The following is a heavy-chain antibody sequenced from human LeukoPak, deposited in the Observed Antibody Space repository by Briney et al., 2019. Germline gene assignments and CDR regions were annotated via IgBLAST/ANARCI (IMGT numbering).Heavy chain of an antibody. CDR2: INHSGST. D-gene: IGHD6-6*01. J-gene: IGHJ4*02. CDR1: GGSFSGYY. Sequence: SETLSLTCAVYGGSFSGYYWSWIRQPPGKGLEWIGKINHSGSTNYNPSLKSRSTISVDTSKNHFSLKLSSVTAADTAVYYCARAKPTYSSSSGCDYWGQGTLVTVSS. V-gene: IGHV4-34*01. CDR3: ARAKPTYSSSSGCDY.